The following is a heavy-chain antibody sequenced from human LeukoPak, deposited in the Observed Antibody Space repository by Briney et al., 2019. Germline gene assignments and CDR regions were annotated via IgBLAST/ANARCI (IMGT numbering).Heavy chain of an antibody. J-gene: IGHJ4*02. CDR1: GGSFSGYY. V-gene: IGHV4-34*01. CDR3: ARKGGLGYCSGGSCYPPVDFDY. Sequence: SETLSLTCAVYGGSFSGYYWSWIRQPPGKGLEWIGEINHSGSTNYNPSLKSRVTISVDTSKNQFSLKLSSVTAADTAVYYCARKGGLGYCSGGSCYPPVDFDYWGQGTLVTVSS. CDR2: INHSGST. D-gene: IGHD2-15*01.